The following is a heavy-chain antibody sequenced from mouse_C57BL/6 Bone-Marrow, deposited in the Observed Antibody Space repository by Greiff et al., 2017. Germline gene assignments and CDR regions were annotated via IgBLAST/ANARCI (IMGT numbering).Heavy chain of an antibody. D-gene: IGHD1-1*01. CDR3: ARRSYYYGRYFDV. J-gene: IGHJ1*03. CDR1: DSEVFPIAY. Sequence: SGSELRSPGSSVKLSCKDFDSEVFPIAYMSWVRQKPGHGFEWIGGILPSIGRTSYGEKFEDKATLDADTLSNTAYLELNSLTSEDSAIYYCARRSYYYGRYFDVWGTGTTVTVSS. V-gene: IGHV15-2*01. CDR2: ILPSIGRT.